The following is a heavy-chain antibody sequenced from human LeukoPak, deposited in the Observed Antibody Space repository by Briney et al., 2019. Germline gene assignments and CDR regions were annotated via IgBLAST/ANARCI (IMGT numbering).Heavy chain of an antibody. CDR1: GYTFTGYY. Sequence: GASVKVSCKASGYTFTGYYMHWVRQAPGQGLEWMGWINAGNGNTKYSQKFQGRVTITRDTSASTAYMELSSLTSEDTAVYHCARHGGIGKYWFDPWGQGTLVTVSS. D-gene: IGHD1-14*01. V-gene: IGHV1-3*01. CDR2: INAGNGNT. J-gene: IGHJ5*02. CDR3: ARHGGIGKYWFDP.